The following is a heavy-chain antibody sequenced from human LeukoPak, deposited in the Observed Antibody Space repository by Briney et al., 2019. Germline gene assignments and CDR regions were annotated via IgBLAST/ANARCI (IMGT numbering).Heavy chain of an antibody. D-gene: IGHD2/OR15-2a*01. CDR3: TRDVFSLGDS. CDR2: INHDGSLR. CDR1: GCTLTSYG. Sequence: GGSLRPSCAASGCTLTSYGMHWVRQSPGKGLVWVSHINHDGSLRNYADSVKGRFTISRDIAKNTLYLQMNSLGADDTAMYYCTRDVFSLGDSWGQGTLVTVSS. J-gene: IGHJ4*02. V-gene: IGHV3-74*01.